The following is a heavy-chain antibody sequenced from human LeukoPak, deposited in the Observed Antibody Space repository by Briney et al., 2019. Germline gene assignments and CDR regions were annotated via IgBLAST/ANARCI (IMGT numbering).Heavy chain of an antibody. V-gene: IGHV3-30*04. J-gene: IGHJ4*02. Sequence: PGRSLRLSCAASGFTFSSYTVHWVRQAPGKGLEWVAVISYDGSDKYYADSVKGRFTISRDNSQNTLYLQMNSLRAEDTAVYYCARGSSSWLSYFDYCGQGTLVTVSS. D-gene: IGHD6-13*01. CDR1: GFTFSSYT. CDR2: ISYDGSDK. CDR3: ARGSSSWLSYFDY.